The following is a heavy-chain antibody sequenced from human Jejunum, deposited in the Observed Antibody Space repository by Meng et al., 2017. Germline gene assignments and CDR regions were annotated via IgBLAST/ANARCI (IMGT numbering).Heavy chain of an antibody. D-gene: IGHD3-10*01. J-gene: IGHJ4*02. V-gene: IGHV3-53*01. CDR3: ARAGLD. CDR2: IYSGGST. CDR1: GFTVSSNY. Sequence: GESLEISCAASGFTVSSNYMSWVRQAPGKGLEWVSVIYSGGSTDYADSVKGRFTISRDNSKNTLYLQMNSLRAEDTAVYYCARAGLDWGQGTLVTVSS.